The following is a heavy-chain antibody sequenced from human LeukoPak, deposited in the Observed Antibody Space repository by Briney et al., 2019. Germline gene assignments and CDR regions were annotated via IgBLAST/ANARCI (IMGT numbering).Heavy chain of an antibody. CDR1: GGSISPYF. CDR3: ARLGTVLRYFYWFDP. Sequence: SETLSLTCTVSGGSISPYFWSWIRQPPGKGLEWIGYIYHSGSTNYNPSLKSRVTISVDTSKNQFSLKLSSVTAADTAVYYCARLGTVLRYFYWFDPWGQGTLVTVSS. V-gene: IGHV4-59*12. D-gene: IGHD3-9*01. CDR2: IYHSGST. J-gene: IGHJ5*02.